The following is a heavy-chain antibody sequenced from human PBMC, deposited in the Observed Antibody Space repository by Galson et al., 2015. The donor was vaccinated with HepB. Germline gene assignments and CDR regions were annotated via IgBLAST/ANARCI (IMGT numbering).Heavy chain of an antibody. V-gene: IGHV1-18*01. CDR2: VSGYDGSA. D-gene: IGHD1-7*01. CDR1: GYDFDKYG. Sequence: SCKASGYDFDKYGLSWVRQAPGQGLEWMGWVSGYDGSANYSPKFQGRVTMTTQTSTGTAYLEMRSLRSDDTAVYYCARDSRLELQLNNYYSYGMDVWGQGTADIVS. J-gene: IGHJ6*02. CDR3: ARDSRLELQLNNYYSYGMDV.